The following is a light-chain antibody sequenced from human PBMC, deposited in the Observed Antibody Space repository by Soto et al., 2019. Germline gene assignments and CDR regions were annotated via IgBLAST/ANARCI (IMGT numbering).Light chain of an antibody. V-gene: IGLV1-40*01. CDR1: SANTGAGYD. CDR3: QSYDSSLSVV. CDR2: GNS. Sequence: QSVLTQPPSVSGAPGQRATISCTGSSANTGAGYDVHWYQQLPGTAPKLLIYGNSNRPSGVPDRFSGSKSGTSASLAITGLQAEDEADYYCQSYDSSLSVVFGGGTKLTVL. J-gene: IGLJ2*01.